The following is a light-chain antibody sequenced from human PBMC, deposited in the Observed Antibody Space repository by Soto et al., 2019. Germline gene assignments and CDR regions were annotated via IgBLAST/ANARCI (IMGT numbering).Light chain of an antibody. V-gene: IGLV2-14*01. CDR1: SSDVGGYNY. CDR2: EVS. Sequence: QSLLTHPASLSGSPGQSITISCTGTSSDVGGYNYVSWYQQHPGKAPKLMIYEVSNRPSGVSNRFSGSKSGNTASLTISGLQAEDEADYYCSSYTSSSTDVFGTGTKVT. CDR3: SSYTSSSTDV. J-gene: IGLJ1*01.